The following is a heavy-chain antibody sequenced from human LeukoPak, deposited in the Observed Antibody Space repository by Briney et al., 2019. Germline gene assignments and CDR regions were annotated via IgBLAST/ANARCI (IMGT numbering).Heavy chain of an antibody. J-gene: IGHJ4*02. CDR1: GFTFSSCA. V-gene: IGHV3-23*01. Sequence: PGASLRLSCAASGFTFSSCAMSWVRQAPGKGLEWVSTISGSGGSSGRTYYADSVKGRFTISRDNSKNTLYLQMNSLRAEDTAVYYCAKLTHDSSGYYHETLDYWGQGTLVTVSS. CDR2: ISGSGGSSGRT. D-gene: IGHD3-22*01. CDR3: AKLTHDSSGYYHETLDY.